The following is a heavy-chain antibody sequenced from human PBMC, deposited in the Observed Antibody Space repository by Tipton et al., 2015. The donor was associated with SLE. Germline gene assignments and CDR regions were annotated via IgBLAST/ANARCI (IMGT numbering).Heavy chain of an antibody. Sequence: SLRLSCAASGFRFSDYVMHWVRQSPGKGLEWLALIWFDGSDEFYADSVRGRFTVSRDNSRNTVYLQLNSLRVEDTAVYYCARDPKNWGYFDYWGQGTLVIVS. CDR3: ARDPKNWGYFDY. D-gene: IGHD3-16*01. J-gene: IGHJ4*02. CDR1: GFRFSDYV. V-gene: IGHV3-33*01. CDR2: IWFDGSDE.